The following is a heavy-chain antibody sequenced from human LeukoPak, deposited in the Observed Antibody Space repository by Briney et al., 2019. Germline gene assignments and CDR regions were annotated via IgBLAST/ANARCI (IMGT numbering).Heavy chain of an antibody. CDR2: ISYDGSNK. CDR3: ASTTVMATSFDY. Sequence: GRSLRLSCAASGFTFSSYAMHWVRQAPGKGLEWVAVISYDGSNKYYADSVKGRFTISRDNSKNTLYLQMNSLRAEDTAVYYCASTTVMATSFDYWGQGTLVTVSS. CDR1: GFTFSSYA. J-gene: IGHJ4*02. V-gene: IGHV3-30-3*01. D-gene: IGHD5-12*01.